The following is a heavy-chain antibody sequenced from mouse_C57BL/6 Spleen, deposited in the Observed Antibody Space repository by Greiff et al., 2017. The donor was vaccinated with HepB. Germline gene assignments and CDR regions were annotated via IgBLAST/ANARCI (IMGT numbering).Heavy chain of an antibody. D-gene: IGHD1-1*01. CDR1: GFTFSSYG. CDR2: ISSGGSYT. V-gene: IGHV5-6*01. CDR3: ARLGPYYYGNAMDY. J-gene: IGHJ4*01. Sequence: EVKLMESGGDLVKPGGSLKLSCAASGFTFSSYGMSWVRQTPDKRLEWVATISSGGSYTYYTDSVKGRFTISRDNAKNTLYLQMSSLKSEDTAMYYCARLGPYYYGNAMDYWGQGTSVTVSS.